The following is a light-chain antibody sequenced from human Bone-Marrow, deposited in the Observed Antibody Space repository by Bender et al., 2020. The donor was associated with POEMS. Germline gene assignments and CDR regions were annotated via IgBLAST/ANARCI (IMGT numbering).Light chain of an antibody. CDR3: EVWEDSLNGWV. CDR2: SSH. J-gene: IGLJ3*02. Sequence: QSVLTQPPSASGTPGQRVTIPCSGGSSNIGAHAVNWYQHLPGTAPQLLIYSSHRRPSEVPDRFSGSRSGTSASLAISGLQSEDEADYYCEVWEDSLNGWVCGGRTKLTVL. V-gene: IGLV1-44*01. CDR1: SSNIGAHA.